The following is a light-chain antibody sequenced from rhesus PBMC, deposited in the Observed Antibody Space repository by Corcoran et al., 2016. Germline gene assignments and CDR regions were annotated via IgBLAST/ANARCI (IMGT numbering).Light chain of an antibody. V-gene: IGKV1-74*01. Sequence: DIQMTQSPSSLSASVGDRVTITCRTSENVNNYLNWYQQKPGKAPKLLIYKASTLQSGVPSRFSGSGSGTDYTFTIRSLQSEDVATYYCQHNYGTPYSFGQGTKVEIK. CDR2: KAS. CDR1: ENVNNY. CDR3: QHNYGTPYS. J-gene: IGKJ2*01.